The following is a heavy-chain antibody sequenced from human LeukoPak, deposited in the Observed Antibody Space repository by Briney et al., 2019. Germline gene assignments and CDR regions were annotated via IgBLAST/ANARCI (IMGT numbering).Heavy chain of an antibody. D-gene: IGHD3-3*01. V-gene: IGHV4-61*02. CDR3: ASVYYDFWSGYYGY. J-gene: IGHJ4*02. CDR1: GGSISSGSYY. CDR2: IYTSGST. Sequence: SETLSLTCTVSGGSISSGSYYWSWIRQPAGKGLEWIGRIYTSGSTNYNPSLKSRVTISVDTSKDQFSLKLGSVTAADTAVYYCASVYYDFWSGYYGYWGQGTLVTVSS.